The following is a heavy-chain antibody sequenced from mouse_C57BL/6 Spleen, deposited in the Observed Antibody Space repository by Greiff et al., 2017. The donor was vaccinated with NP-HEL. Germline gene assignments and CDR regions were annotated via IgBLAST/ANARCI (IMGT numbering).Heavy chain of an antibody. D-gene: IGHD2-5*01. J-gene: IGHJ3*01. CDR3: TRGDSNPFAY. V-gene: IGHV1-15*01. Sequence: QVQLQQSGAELVRPGASVTLSCKASGYTFTDYEMQWVKQTPVHGLEWIGAIDPETGGTAYNQKFKGKAILTADKSSSTAYMELRSLTSEDSAVYYCTRGDSNPFAYWGQGTLVTVSA. CDR1: GYTFTDYE. CDR2: IDPETGGT.